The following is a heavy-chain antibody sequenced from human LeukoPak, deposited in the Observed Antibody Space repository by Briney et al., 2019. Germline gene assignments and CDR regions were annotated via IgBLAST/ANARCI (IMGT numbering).Heavy chain of an antibody. CDR2: ISSSGSTI. V-gene: IGHV3-11*01. J-gene: IGHJ5*02. CDR1: GFTFSDYY. D-gene: IGHD4-23*01. CDR3: AKGRWATARPDWFDP. Sequence: GGSLRLSCAASGFTFSDYYMSWIRQAPGKGLEWVSYISSSGSTIYYADSVKGRFTISRDNAKNSLYLQMNSLRAEDTAVYYCAKGRWATARPDWFDPWGQGTLVTVSS.